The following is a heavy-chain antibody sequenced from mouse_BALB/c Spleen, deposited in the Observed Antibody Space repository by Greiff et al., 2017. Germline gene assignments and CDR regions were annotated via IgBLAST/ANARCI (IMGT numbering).Heavy chain of an antibody. CDR2: IWRGGST. CDR1: GFSLTSYG. CDR3: ANYEGYYPYAMDY. J-gene: IGHJ4*01. Sequence: VQLQQSGPSLVQPSQSLSITCTVSGFSLTSYGVHWVRQSPGKGLEWLGVIWRGGSTDYNAAFMSRLSITKDNSKSQVFFKMNSLQADDTAIYCCANYEGYYPYAMDYWGQGTSVTVSS. D-gene: IGHD2-3*01. V-gene: IGHV2-5-1*01.